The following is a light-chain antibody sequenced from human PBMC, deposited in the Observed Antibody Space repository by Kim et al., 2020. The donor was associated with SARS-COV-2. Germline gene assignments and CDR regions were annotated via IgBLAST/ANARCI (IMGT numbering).Light chain of an antibody. CDR1: QSVVRW. CDR2: QAS. V-gene: IGKV1-5*03. Sequence: DIQMTQSPSTLSASVGDRVTITCRASQSVVRWLAWYQQKPGKAPKLLIYQASSLESGVPSRFSGSGSGTEFTLTISSLQPDDFATYYCQQYKSYWTFGKGTKVDIK. CDR3: QQYKSYWT. J-gene: IGKJ1*01.